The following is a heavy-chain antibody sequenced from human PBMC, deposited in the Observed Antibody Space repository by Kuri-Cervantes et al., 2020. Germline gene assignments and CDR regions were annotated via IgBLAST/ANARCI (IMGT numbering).Heavy chain of an antibody. CDR2: ISSSSSYI. Sequence: GESLKISCAASGFTFSSYSMNWVRQAPGKGLEWVSSISSSSSYIYYADSVKGRFTISRDNAKNSLYLQMNSLRAEDTAVYYCAKAPAHTISNGDYWGQGTLVTVSS. J-gene: IGHJ4*02. CDR1: GFTFSSYS. D-gene: IGHD3-10*01. V-gene: IGHV3-21*04. CDR3: AKAPAHTISNGDY.